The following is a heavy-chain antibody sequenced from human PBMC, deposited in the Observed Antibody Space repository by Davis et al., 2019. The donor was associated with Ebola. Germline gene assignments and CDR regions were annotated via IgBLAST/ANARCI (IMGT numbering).Heavy chain of an antibody. V-gene: IGHV3-9*01. Sequence: SLKISSAASGFTFDDYAMHWVRQAPGKGLEWVSGISWNSGSIGYADSVKGRFTISRDNAKNSLYLQMNSLRAEDTALYYCAKDTRSSGYFGYNWFDPWGQGTLVTVSS. CDR3: AKDTRSSGYFGYNWFDP. CDR2: ISWNSGSI. D-gene: IGHD3-22*01. J-gene: IGHJ5*02. CDR1: GFTFDDYA.